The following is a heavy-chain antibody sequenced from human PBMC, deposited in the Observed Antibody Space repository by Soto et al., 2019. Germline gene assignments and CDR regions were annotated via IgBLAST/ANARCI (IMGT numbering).Heavy chain of an antibody. CDR1: GGSISSGGYY. J-gene: IGHJ4*02. V-gene: IGHV4-31*03. D-gene: IGHD6-6*01. Sequence: QVQLQESGPGLVKPSQTLSLTCTVSGGSISSGGYYWSWIRQHPGKGLEWIGYIYYSGSTYYNPSLKRRVTISLDTSKNQFSLKLSSVTAADTVVYHCATEPRYPLEYISSPGDYWGQGTLVTVYS. CDR2: IYYSGST. CDR3: ATEPRYPLEYISSPGDY.